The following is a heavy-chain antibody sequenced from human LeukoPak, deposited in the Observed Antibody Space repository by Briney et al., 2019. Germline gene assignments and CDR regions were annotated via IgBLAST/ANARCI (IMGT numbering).Heavy chain of an antibody. CDR2: TKQDGSEK. Sequence: GGSLRLSCAASELTSSTSWMSWVRQAPGKGLEWVAQTKQDGSEKYYVDSVKGRFTTSRDKNSLFLQMNSVRAEDTAVYYCVGWGISGITNHWGQGTLVAVSS. CDR1: ELTSSTSW. V-gene: IGHV3-7*01. CDR3: VGWGISGITNH. D-gene: IGHD1-7*01. J-gene: IGHJ4*02.